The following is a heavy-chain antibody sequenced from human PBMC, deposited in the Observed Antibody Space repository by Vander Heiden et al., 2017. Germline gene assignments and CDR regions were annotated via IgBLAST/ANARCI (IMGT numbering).Heavy chain of an antibody. CDR3: AHSLGGSYSFRFDP. J-gene: IGHJ5*02. CDR1: GHSRSASGVG. Sequence: QITLKASGPTMVNPTQTLTLTCPYPGHSRSASGVGVGWIRQPPGKALEWLALIYWDDDKRYSPSLKSRLTITKDTSKNQVVLTMTNMDPVDTATYYCAHSLGGSYSFRFDPWGQGTLVTVSS. CDR2: IYWDDDK. V-gene: IGHV2-5*02. D-gene: IGHD1-26*01.